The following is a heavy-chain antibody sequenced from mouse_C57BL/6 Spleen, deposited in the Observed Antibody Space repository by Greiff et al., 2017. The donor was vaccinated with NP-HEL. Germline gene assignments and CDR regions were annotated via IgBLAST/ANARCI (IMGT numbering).Heavy chain of an antibody. CDR2: IDPEDGET. CDR1: GFNIKDYY. V-gene: IGHV14-2*01. CDR3: ARLGGTRAFDY. J-gene: IGHJ2*01. Sequence: EVQLQQSGAELVKPGASVKLSCTASGFNIKDYYMHWVKQRTEQGLEWIGRIDPEDGETKYAPTFQGKATITADTSSNTAYLQLSSLTSEDTAVYYCARLGGTRAFDYWGQGTTLTVSS. D-gene: IGHD3-3*01.